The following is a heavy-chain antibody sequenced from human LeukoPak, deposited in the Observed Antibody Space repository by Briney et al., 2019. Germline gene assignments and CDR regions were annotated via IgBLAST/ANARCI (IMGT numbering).Heavy chain of an antibody. D-gene: IGHD3-3*01. V-gene: IGHV4-59*08. CDR2: INYSGST. CDR3: ARASFGWIDY. CDR1: VGSISSYY. Sequence: PSDTLSLTCTVSVGSISSYYWSWIRQPPGKGLEWIGYINYSGSTKYNPSRQSRVTILVDTSKNQFSLKVTSVTAADTAVYYCARASFGWIDYWGQGTLVTVSS. J-gene: IGHJ4*02.